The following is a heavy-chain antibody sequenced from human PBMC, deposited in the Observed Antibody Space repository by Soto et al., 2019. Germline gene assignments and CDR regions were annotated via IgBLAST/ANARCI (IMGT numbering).Heavy chain of an antibody. Sequence: WGSLRLSCAASGFTFSSYSMNWVRQAPGKGLEWVSSISSSSSYIYYADSVKGRFTISRDNAKNSLYLQMNSLRAEDTAVYYCVMIVVVPAAALDAFDIWGQGTMVNVSS. CDR1: GFTFSSYS. CDR2: ISSSSSYI. J-gene: IGHJ3*02. V-gene: IGHV3-21*01. CDR3: VMIVVVPAAALDAFDI. D-gene: IGHD2-2*01.